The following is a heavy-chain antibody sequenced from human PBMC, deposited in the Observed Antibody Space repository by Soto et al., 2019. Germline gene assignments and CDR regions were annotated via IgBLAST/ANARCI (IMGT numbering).Heavy chain of an antibody. CDR1: GFTFSNAW. Sequence: GGSLRLSCAASGFTFSNAWMSWVRQAPGKGLEWVGRIKSKTDGGTTDYAAPVKGRFTISRDDSKNTLYLQMNSLKTEDTAVYYCTTANYDFWSGYPYWGQGTLVTISS. CDR3: TTANYDFWSGYPY. D-gene: IGHD3-3*01. V-gene: IGHV3-15*01. J-gene: IGHJ4*02. CDR2: IKSKTDGGTT.